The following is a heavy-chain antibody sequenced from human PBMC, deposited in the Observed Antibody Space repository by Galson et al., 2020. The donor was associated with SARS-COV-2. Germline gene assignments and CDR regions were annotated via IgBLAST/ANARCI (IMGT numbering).Heavy chain of an antibody. Sequence: GESLKLSCAASGFTFSSYAMHWVRQAPGKGLEWVAVISYDGSNKYYADSVKGRFTISRDNSKNTLYLQMNSLRAEDTAVYYCARSVGGNYYDGMNVWGQGTTVTVSS. CDR2: ISYDGSNK. CDR3: ARSVGGNYYDGMNV. D-gene: IGHD2-15*01. V-gene: IGHV3-30*04. J-gene: IGHJ6*02. CDR1: GFTFSSYA.